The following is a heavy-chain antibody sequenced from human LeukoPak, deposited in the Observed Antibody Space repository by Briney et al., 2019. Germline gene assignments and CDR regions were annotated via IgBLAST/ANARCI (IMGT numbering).Heavy chain of an antibody. Sequence: GGSLRLSCAASGFTFSNAWMSWVRQAPGKGLEWVGRIKSKTDGGTTDYAAPVKGRFTISRDDSKTTLYLQMNSLKTEDTAVYYCTFRGYSYGYVSDYWGQGTLVTVSS. CDR1: GFTFSNAW. CDR2: IKSKTDGGTT. CDR3: TFRGYSYGYVSDY. D-gene: IGHD5-18*01. V-gene: IGHV3-15*01. J-gene: IGHJ4*02.